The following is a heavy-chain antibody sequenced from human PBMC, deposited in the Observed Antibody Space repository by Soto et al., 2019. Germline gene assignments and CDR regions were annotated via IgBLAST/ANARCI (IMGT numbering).Heavy chain of an antibody. CDR1: GGSFSGYY. D-gene: IGHD3-22*01. V-gene: IGHV4-34*01. J-gene: IGHJ5*02. CDR3: ARGSYYDSSGYYGP. CDR2: IDQSGST. Sequence: PSETLYLTCAVYGGSFSGYYWNWLRQPPGEGLEWIGKIDQSGSTNYNPSLKSRVTMSVDTSRSQFSLKLSSVTAADTAVYYCARGSYYDSSGYYGPWGQGTLVTVSS.